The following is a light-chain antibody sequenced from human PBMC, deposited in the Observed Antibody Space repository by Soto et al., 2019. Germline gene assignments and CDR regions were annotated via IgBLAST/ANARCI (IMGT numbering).Light chain of an antibody. CDR3: QQSYSTPYP. Sequence: DIQMTQSPSFLSASLGDRVTITCRASQTISSFLYWYQHRPGKAPKLLIYATSNLHSGVPSRFSGAGSGTDFTLPINSLQPEDFATYDCQQSYSTPYPFGQGNKL. V-gene: IGKV1-39*01. J-gene: IGKJ2*01. CDR1: QTISSF. CDR2: ATS.